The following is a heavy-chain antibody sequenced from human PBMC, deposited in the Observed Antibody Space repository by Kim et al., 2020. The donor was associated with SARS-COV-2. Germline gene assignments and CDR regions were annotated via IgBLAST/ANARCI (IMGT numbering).Heavy chain of an antibody. CDR3: ARETSRAFDT. CDR1: GFNYNAYW. J-gene: IGHJ3*02. Sequence: GGSLRLSCAISGFNYNAYWMSWVRQAPGKGLEWVALINTDGGQKYYVDSVRGRFTVSRDNAKNSLYIEMYSLRGEDTAVYYCARETSRAFDTWGQGTMVTVSS. V-gene: IGHV3-7*03. CDR2: INTDGGQK.